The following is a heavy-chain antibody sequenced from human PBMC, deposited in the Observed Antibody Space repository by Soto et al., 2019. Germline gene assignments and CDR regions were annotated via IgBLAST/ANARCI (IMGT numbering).Heavy chain of an antibody. D-gene: IGHD6-13*01. CDR2: IWYDGSNK. Sequence: HPGGSLRLSCAASGFTFSSYGMHWVRQAPGKGLEWVAVIWYDGSNKYYADSVKGRFTISRDNSKNTLYLQMNSLRAEDTAVYYCARDLLAAAGHNWFDPWGQGTLVTVSS. CDR3: ARDLLAAAGHNWFDP. V-gene: IGHV3-33*01. J-gene: IGHJ5*02. CDR1: GFTFSSYG.